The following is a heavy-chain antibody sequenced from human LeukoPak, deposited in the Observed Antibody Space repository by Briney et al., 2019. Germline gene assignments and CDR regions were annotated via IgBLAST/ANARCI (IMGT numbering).Heavy chain of an antibody. D-gene: IGHD1-26*01. Sequence: SETLSLTCGVYSGSFSGYYWTWFRQPPGKGLEWIGEFNHSWGAKYNPSLKSRVTISVDTSKNQFSLKLSSVTAADTAVYYCARATWELLSDWYFDLWGRGTLVTVSS. CDR2: FNHSWGA. CDR1: SGSFSGYY. J-gene: IGHJ2*01. V-gene: IGHV4-34*01. CDR3: ARATWELLSDWYFDL.